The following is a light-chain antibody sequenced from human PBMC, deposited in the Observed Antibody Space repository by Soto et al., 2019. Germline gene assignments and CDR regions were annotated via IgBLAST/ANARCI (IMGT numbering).Light chain of an antibody. Sequence: QSVLTQPPSVSAAPGQKVTISCCGSSSSIGNNYVSWYQQLPGTAPKLLIYDNNKRPSGIPDRFSGSKSGTSATLGITGLQTGDEADYYCGTWDSSLSAGVFGGGTKLTVL. J-gene: IGLJ2*01. CDR1: SSSIGNNY. CDR3: GTWDSSLSAGV. V-gene: IGLV1-51*01. CDR2: DNN.